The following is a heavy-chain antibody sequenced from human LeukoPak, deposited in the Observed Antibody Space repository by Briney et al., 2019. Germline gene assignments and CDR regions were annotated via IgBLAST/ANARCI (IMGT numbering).Heavy chain of an antibody. CDR2: IKHDGSTK. D-gene: IGHD6-13*01. Sequence: PGGSLRLSCAASGFTFSDYWMNWVRQAPGKGLEWVANIKHDGSTKYYVNSVKGRFTISRDNAYNSLHLQMNSLRAEDAAVYYCARDPGRGGTAAMDYWGQGTLVTVSS. V-gene: IGHV3-7*01. J-gene: IGHJ4*02. CDR3: ARDPGRGGTAAMDY. CDR1: GFTFSDYW.